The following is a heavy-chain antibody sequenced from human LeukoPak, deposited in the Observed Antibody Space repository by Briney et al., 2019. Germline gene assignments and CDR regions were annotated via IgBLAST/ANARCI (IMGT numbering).Heavy chain of an antibody. J-gene: IGHJ6*03. CDR1: GYTFTSYG. V-gene: IGHV1-69*05. CDR2: IIPIFGTA. CDR3: ARARRRYCSSTSCKGSFGLHYYYYMDV. D-gene: IGHD2-2*01. Sequence: GASVKVSCKASGYTFTSYGISWVRQAPGQGLEWMGRIIPIFGTADYAQKFQGRVTITTDESTSTAYMELSSLRSEDTAVYYCARARRRYCSSTSCKGSFGLHYYYYMDVWGKGTTVTVSS.